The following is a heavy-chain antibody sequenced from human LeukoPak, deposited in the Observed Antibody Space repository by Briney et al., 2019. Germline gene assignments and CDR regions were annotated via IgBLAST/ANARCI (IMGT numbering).Heavy chain of an antibody. D-gene: IGHD2-21*01. Sequence: SETLSLTCTVSGYSISSGYYWGWIRQPPGKGLEWIGEINHSGSTNYNPSLKSRVTISVDTSKNQFSLKLSSVTAADTAVYYCARHGYSRPLDYWGQGTLVTVSS. CDR2: INHSGST. CDR1: GYSISSGYY. CDR3: ARHGYSRPLDY. J-gene: IGHJ4*02. V-gene: IGHV4-38-2*02.